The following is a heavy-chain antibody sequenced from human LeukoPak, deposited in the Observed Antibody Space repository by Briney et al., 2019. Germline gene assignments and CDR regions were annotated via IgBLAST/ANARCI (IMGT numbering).Heavy chain of an antibody. J-gene: IGHJ5*02. V-gene: IGHV4-38-2*01. D-gene: IGHD2-21*01. CDR3: ARPLDNCGGDCPSHNWFDP. Sequence: PSETLSLTXAVSGYSISSGYYWGWIRQPPGKGLEWIGSIYHSGSTYYNPSLKSRVTISVDTSKNQFSLKLSSVTAADTAVYYCARPLDNCGGDCPSHNWFDPWGQGTLVTVSS. CDR1: GYSISSGYY. CDR2: IYHSGST.